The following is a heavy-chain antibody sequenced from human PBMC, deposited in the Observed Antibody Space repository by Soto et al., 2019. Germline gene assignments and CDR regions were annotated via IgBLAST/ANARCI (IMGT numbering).Heavy chain of an antibody. CDR3: ARLMNGSGSYYYYYYYMDV. CDR1: GGSISSYY. V-gene: IGHV4-59*08. Sequence: SETLSLTCTVSGGSISSYYWSWIRQPPGKGLEWIGYIYYSGSTNYNPSLKSRVTISVDTSKNRFSLRLSSVTAADTAVYYCARLMNGSGSYYYYYYYMDVWGKGTTVTVSS. CDR2: IYYSGST. D-gene: IGHD3-10*01. J-gene: IGHJ6*03.